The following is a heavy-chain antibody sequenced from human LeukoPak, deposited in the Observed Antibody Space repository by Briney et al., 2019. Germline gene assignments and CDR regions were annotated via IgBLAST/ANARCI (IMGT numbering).Heavy chain of an antibody. CDR2: ITSGGDYI. V-gene: IGHV3-21*01. CDR3: ARGHYDVLAASYKWTPDY. CDR1: VFTFNTFI. J-gene: IGHJ4*02. D-gene: IGHD3-9*01. Sequence: GGSLRLSCAASVFTFNTFIMNWVRQAPGKGLEWVSSITSGGDYIYYADSVKGRFTTSRDNAKNSLSLQLNSLRVEDTAVYYCARGHYDVLAASYKWTPDYWGQGTLVTVSS.